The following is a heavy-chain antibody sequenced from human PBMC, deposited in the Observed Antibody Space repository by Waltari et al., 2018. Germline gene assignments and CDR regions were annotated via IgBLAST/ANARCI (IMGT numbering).Heavy chain of an antibody. V-gene: IGHV3-23*04. CDR1: GFTFSSYA. J-gene: IGHJ4*02. Sequence: EVQLVESGGGLVQPGGSLRLSCAASGFTFSSYAMSWVRQAPGKGLEWVSAISGSGGSTYYAASVKGRFTISRDNSKNTLYLQMNSLRAEDTAVYYCAKVPGAYCSGGSCYFDYWGQGTLVTVSS. CDR3: AKVPGAYCSGGSCYFDY. CDR2: ISGSGGST. D-gene: IGHD2-15*01.